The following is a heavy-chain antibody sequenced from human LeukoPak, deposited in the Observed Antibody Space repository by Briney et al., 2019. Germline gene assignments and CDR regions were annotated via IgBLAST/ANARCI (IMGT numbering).Heavy chain of an antibody. J-gene: IGHJ5*02. Sequence: GGSLRLSCAPSGFTFDDYAMHCVRQAPGRGLEWVSGISWNSNSIGYADSVKGRLTISRDNAKNSLYLQMNSLRAEDTALYYCAKGGFGEFLHWFDPWGQGTLVTVSS. V-gene: IGHV3-9*01. D-gene: IGHD3-10*01. CDR2: ISWNSNSI. CDR3: AKGGFGEFLHWFDP. CDR1: GFTFDDYA.